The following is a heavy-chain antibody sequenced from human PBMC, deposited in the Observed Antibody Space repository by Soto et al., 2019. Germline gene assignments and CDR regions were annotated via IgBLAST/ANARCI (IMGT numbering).Heavy chain of an antibody. CDR3: AGALGGYGGIYYYYALDV. CDR2: IYYTGST. V-gene: IGHV4-61*01. Sequence: QVQLQESGPGLVKFSETLSLTCTVSGGFVSSDSYYWSWIRQPPGRGLEWIGNIYYTGSTNYNPSLKSRVTISLDTSKNQFSLKLSSVTAADTAVYCCAGALGGYGGIYYYYALDVWGQGTTVTVSS. J-gene: IGHJ6*02. CDR1: GGFVSSDSYY. D-gene: IGHD4-17*01.